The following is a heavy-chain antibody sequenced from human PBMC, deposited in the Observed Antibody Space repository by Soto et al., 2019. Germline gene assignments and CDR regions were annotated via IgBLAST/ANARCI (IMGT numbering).Heavy chain of an antibody. V-gene: IGHV3-23*01. CDR1: GFTFSSYA. CDR3: AKIPHSSSWYLDAFDI. Sequence: EVQLLESGGGLVQPGGSLRLYCAASGFTFSSYAMSWVRQAPGKGLEWVSAISGSGGSTYYADSVKGRFTIPRDNSKNTLDLPMNSRRAEDTAVYYCAKIPHSSSWYLDAFDICGQGTMVTVSS. D-gene: IGHD6-13*01. CDR2: ISGSGGST. J-gene: IGHJ3*02.